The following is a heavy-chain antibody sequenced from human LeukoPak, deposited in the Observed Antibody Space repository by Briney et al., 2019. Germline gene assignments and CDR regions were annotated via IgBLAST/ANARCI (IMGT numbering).Heavy chain of an antibody. J-gene: IGHJ5*02. CDR2: IYTSGST. D-gene: IGHD6-13*01. CDR1: GGSISSYY. Sequence: NPSETLSLTCTVSGGSISSYYWSWIRQPAGKGLEWTGRIYTSGSTNYNPSLKGRVTMSVDTSKNQFSLKLSSVTAADTAVYYCAREYSSWFDPWGQGTLVTVSS. CDR3: AREYSSWFDP. V-gene: IGHV4-4*07.